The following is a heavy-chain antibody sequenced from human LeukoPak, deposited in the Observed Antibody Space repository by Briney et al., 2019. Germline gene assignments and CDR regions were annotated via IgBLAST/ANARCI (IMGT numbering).Heavy chain of an antibody. V-gene: IGHV3-48*02. J-gene: IGHJ6*02. Sequence: GGSLRLSCAASGFTFSGYSMNWVRQGPGKGLEWVSYISGSIGTIYYADSVKGRFTISRDNAKNSLYLQMNSLRDADTAVYYCARDLAGRLSGHDYYYDMDVWGQGTTVTVS. CDR1: GFTFSGYS. CDR3: ARDLAGRLSGHDYYYDMDV. D-gene: IGHD6-19*01. CDR2: ISGSIGTI.